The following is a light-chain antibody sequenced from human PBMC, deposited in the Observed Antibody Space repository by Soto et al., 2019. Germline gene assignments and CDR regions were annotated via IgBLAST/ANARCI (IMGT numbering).Light chain of an antibody. V-gene: IGLV1-44*01. CDR3: AAWDGSLNGLYV. CDR2: SNY. J-gene: IGLJ1*01. Sequence: QSVLTQAPSASGTPGQRVTISCSGSSSNVGSLSVDWYQHLPGTAPKLLIHSNYQRPSGVPDRFSGSKSGTSASLAINGLQSEDEADYYCAAWDGSLNGLYVFVTGTKLTVL. CDR1: SSNVGSLS.